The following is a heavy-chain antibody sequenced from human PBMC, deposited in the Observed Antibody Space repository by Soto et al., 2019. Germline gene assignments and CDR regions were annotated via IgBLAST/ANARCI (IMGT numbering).Heavy chain of an antibody. CDR3: AREATDYDFWSGTSFDY. J-gene: IGHJ4*02. CDR1: GFTVSSNY. V-gene: IGHV3-66*01. Sequence: GGSLRLSCAASGFTVSSNYMSWVRQAPGKGLEWVSVIYSGGSTYYADSVKGRFTISRDNSKNTLYLQMNSLRAEDTAVYYCAREATDYDFWSGTSFDYWGQGTLVTVSS. CDR2: IYSGGST. D-gene: IGHD3-3*01.